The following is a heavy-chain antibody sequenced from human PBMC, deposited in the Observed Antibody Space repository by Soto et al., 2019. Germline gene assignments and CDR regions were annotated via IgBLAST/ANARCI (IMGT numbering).Heavy chain of an antibody. J-gene: IGHJ6*02. CDR3: ASQDDYYYYGMDV. CDR2: ISYDGSNK. V-gene: IGHV3-30-3*01. Sequence: QGQLVESGGGVVQPGRSLRLSCAASGFTFSSYAMHWVRQAPGKGLEWVAVISYDGSNKYYADSVKGRFTISRDNSKNTLYLQMNSLRAEDTAVYYCASQDDYYYYGMDVWGQGTTVTVSS. CDR1: GFTFSSYA.